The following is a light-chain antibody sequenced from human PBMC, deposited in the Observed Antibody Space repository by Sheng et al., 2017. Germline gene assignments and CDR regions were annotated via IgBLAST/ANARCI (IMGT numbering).Light chain of an antibody. CDR1: QRIYMN. V-gene: IGKV3-15*01. CDR2: GAS. CDR3: QQYHNWPPMYT. Sequence: EIGMTQSPATLSLSPGDTATLSCRASQRIYMNVAWYQQRRGQAPRLLIYGASTRATGFPARFSGTGSGTEFTLTISSLQSEDFALYYCQQYHNWPPMYTFGQGTKLEIK. J-gene: IGKJ2*01.